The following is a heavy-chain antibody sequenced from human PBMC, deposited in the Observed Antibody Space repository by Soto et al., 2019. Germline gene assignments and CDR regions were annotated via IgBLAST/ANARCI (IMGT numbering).Heavy chain of an antibody. CDR1: GGTFGTNA. CDR3: ARETGTTALDS. CDR2: IIPLSGVT. Sequence: QVQLVQSGAEVKKPGSSVKVSCKASGGTFGTNAISWVRQAPGQGLEWMGNIIPLSGVTTYAQKFQGRVTITADTSTSTAYMEVRSLRSEDTAFYFCARETGTTALDSWGQGTLVSVSS. D-gene: IGHD1-1*01. V-gene: IGHV1-69*09. J-gene: IGHJ4*02.